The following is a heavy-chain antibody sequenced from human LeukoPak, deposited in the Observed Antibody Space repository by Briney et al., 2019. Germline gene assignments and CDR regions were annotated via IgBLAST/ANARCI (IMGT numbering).Heavy chain of an antibody. CDR3: ARRYSYGYLVV. V-gene: IGHV4-38-2*02. J-gene: IGHJ4*02. CDR1: NYSISTDYY. Sequence: SETLSLTCSVSNYSISTDYYWGWIRQPPGKGLEWIGTMYHSGSTCYNPSLKSRVTISVDTSKNQFSLRLRSVTAADTAVYYCARRYSYGYLVVWGQGTLVTVSS. D-gene: IGHD5-18*01. CDR2: MYHSGST.